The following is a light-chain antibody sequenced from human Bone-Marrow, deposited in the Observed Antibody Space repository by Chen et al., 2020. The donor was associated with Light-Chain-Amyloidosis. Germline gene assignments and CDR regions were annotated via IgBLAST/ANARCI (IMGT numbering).Light chain of an antibody. Sequence: SYVLTQPSSVSVAPGQTATCACGGNNIGTTSVHWYQQTPGQAPLLVVYDDSDRPSGIPERLCGSNSGNTATLTISRVEAGDEADYYCQVWDRSSDRPVFGGGTKLTVL. CDR3: QVWDRSSDRPV. V-gene: IGLV3-21*02. CDR1: NIGTTS. J-gene: IGLJ3*02. CDR2: DDS.